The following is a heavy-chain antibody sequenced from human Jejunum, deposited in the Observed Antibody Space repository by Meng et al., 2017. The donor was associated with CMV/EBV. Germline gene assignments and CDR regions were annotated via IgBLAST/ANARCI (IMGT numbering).Heavy chain of an antibody. D-gene: IGHD6-13*01. CDR3: ARGTGSGSWLIDS. J-gene: IGHJ4*02. V-gene: IGHV3-30*04. CDR1: GFTFSSYA. Sequence: SGFTFSSYAMHWVRQAPGKGLEWVAVIPFDGNNEHYADSVKGRFTISRDNSKNTLYLQVNSLRPEDTGVYYCARGTGSGSWLIDSWGQGTLVTVSS. CDR2: IPFDGNNE.